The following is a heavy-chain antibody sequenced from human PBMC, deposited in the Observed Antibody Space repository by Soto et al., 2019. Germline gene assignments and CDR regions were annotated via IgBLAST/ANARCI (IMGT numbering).Heavy chain of an antibody. CDR1: GFTFSSYA. Sequence: HPGGSLRLSCAASGFTFSSYAMSWVRQAPGKGLEWVSAISGSGGNTYYADSVKGRFTISRDNSKNTLYLQMNSLRAEDTAVYYCAKVDTAMVIRPFFDYWGQGTLVTVSS. D-gene: IGHD5-18*01. CDR2: ISGSGGNT. CDR3: AKVDTAMVIRPFFDY. V-gene: IGHV3-23*01. J-gene: IGHJ4*02.